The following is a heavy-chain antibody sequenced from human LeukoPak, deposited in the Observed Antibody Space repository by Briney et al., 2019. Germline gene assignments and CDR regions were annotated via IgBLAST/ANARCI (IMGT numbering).Heavy chain of an antibody. CDR3: ATYMLRDNWNVHTFDS. Sequence: GASVNVSCTASGGTFITYTINWVRQAPGQGLEWMGGIIPIFGTANYAQKVQGRITITTDDSTSTAYMELSSLRCEDTVVYYCATYMLRDNWNVHTFDSLGQGTLVTVSS. J-gene: IGHJ4*02. D-gene: IGHD1-1*01. V-gene: IGHV1-69*05. CDR1: GGTFITYT. CDR2: IIPIFGTA.